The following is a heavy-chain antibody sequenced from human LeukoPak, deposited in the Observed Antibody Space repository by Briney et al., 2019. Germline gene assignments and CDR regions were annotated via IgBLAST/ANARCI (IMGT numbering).Heavy chain of an antibody. Sequence: PSETLSLTCAVSGGSIGGYYWSWIRQPPGKGLEWIGEINHSRSTNYNPSLKSRVTISVDTSKNQFSLKLSSVTAADTAVYYCARGRPSLAAAGTHEYFQHWGQGTLVTVSS. CDR3: ARGRPSLAAAGTHEYFQH. V-gene: IGHV4-34*01. D-gene: IGHD6-13*01. CDR2: INHSRST. CDR1: GGSIGGYY. J-gene: IGHJ1*01.